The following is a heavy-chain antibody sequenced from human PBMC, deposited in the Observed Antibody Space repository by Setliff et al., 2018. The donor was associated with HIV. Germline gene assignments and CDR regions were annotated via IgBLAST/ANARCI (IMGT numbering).Heavy chain of an antibody. Sequence: ASVKVSCKASGYTFTTYDINWVRQATGQGLEWMGWMNPNSGNTGYAQKFQGRVTMTRNTSISTAYMELSSLRSDDTAVYYCVSRSRHMVRGYYFDYWGQGALVTVSS. CDR3: VSRSRHMVRGYYFDY. J-gene: IGHJ4*02. D-gene: IGHD3-10*01. CDR2: MNPNSGNT. V-gene: IGHV1-8*02. CDR1: GYTFTTYD.